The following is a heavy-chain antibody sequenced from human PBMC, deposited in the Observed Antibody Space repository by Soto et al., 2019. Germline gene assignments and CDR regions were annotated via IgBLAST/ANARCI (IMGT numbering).Heavy chain of an antibody. CDR3: AKDRAVTTNYYYYGMDV. V-gene: IGHV3-30*18. CDR2: ISYDGSNK. J-gene: IGHJ6*02. Sequence: GGSLRLSCAASGFTFSSHGMHWVRQAPGKGLEWVAVISYDGSNKYYADSVKGRFTISRDNSKNTLYLQMNSLRAEDTAVYYCAKDRAVTTNYYYYGMDVWGQGTTVTVSS. CDR1: GFTFSSHG. D-gene: IGHD4-17*01.